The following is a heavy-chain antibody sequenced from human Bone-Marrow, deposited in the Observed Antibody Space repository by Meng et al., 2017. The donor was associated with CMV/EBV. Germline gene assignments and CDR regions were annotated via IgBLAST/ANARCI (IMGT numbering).Heavy chain of an antibody. Sequence: SETLSLTCAVYGGSFSGYYWSWIRQPPGKGLEWIGEINHSGSTNYNPSLKSRVTISVDTSKNQFSLKLSSVTAADTAVYYCASPSEGFWGQGTLVTFSS. CDR1: GGSFSGYY. V-gene: IGHV4-34*01. D-gene: IGHD1-14*01. CDR2: INHSGST. J-gene: IGHJ1*01. CDR3: ASPSEGF.